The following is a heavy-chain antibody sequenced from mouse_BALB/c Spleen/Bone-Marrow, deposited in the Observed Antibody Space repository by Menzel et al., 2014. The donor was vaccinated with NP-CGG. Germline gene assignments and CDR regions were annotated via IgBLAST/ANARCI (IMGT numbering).Heavy chain of an antibody. D-gene: IGHD2-4*01. CDR2: ISWGGSYT. CDR1: GFTFNSYG. V-gene: IGHV5-9-2*01. J-gene: IGHJ3*01. CDR3: ARHAYYDQTEVSFVY. Sequence: EVKLMESGGGLVKSGGSLKLSCAASGFTFNSYGMSWVRQTPEKRLEWVATISWGGSYTFYPDSVKGRFTISRDNAKNNLYLQLSRLRSEDTALYYCARHAYYDQTEVSFVYWGQGTLVTVSA.